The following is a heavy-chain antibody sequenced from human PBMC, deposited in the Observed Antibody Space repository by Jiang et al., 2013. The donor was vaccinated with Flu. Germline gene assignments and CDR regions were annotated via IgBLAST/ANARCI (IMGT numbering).Heavy chain of an antibody. Sequence: QTLSLTCAISGDSVSSNSAAWNWIRQSPSRGLEWLGRTYYRSKWFKGYAPSVKSRITINPDTSKNEFSLQLNSVTPEDTAVYYCARSAPNVDYWGQGTLVTVSS. V-gene: IGHV6-1*01. J-gene: IGHJ4*02. CDR3: ARSAPNVDY. CDR2: TYYRSKWFK. CDR1: GDSVSSNSAA.